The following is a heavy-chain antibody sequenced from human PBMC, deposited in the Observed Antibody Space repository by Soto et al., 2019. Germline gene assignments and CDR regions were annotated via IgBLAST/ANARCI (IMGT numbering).Heavy chain of an antibody. J-gene: IGHJ6*02. CDR1: GFTFSSYG. CDR3: AKDFGPVVPAAMRGLYYYGMDV. Sequence: GGSLRLSCAASGFTFSSYGMHWVRQAPGKGLEWVAVISYDGSNKYYADSVKGRFTISRDNSKNTLYLQMNSLRAEDTAVYYCAKDFGPVVPAAMRGLYYYGMDVWGQGTTVTVSS. D-gene: IGHD2-2*01. CDR2: ISYDGSNK. V-gene: IGHV3-30*18.